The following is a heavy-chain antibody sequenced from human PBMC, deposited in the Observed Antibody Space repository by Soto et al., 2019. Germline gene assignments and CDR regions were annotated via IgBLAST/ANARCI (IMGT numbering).Heavy chain of an antibody. CDR3: ASGEGYCSSTSCYTYYYYYGMDV. CDR1: GYTFTSYA. Sequence: ASVKVSCKASGYTFTSYAMHWVRQAPGQRLEWMGWINAGNGNTKYSQKFQGRVTITRDTSASTACMELSSLRSEDTAVYYCASGEGYCSSTSCYTYYYYYGMDVWGQGTTVTVSS. J-gene: IGHJ6*02. V-gene: IGHV1-3*01. D-gene: IGHD2-2*02. CDR2: INAGNGNT.